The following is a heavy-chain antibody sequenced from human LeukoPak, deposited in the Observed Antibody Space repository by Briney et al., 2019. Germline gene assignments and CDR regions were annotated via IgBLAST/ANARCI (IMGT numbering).Heavy chain of an antibody. CDR3: ASKYSSSWSFDY. J-gene: IGHJ4*02. D-gene: IGHD6-13*01. CDR1: GFTFDDYA. Sequence: GRSLRLSCAASGFTFDDYAMHWVRQAPGKGLEWVSGISWNSGSIGYADSVKGRFTISRDNAKNSLYLQMNSLRAEDTALYYCASKYSSSWSFDYWGQGTLVTVSS. V-gene: IGHV3-9*01. CDR2: ISWNSGSI.